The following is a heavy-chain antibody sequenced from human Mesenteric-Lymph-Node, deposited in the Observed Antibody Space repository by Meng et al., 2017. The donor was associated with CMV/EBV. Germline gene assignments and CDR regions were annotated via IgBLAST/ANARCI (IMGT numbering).Heavy chain of an antibody. V-gene: IGHV4-38-2*02. D-gene: IGHD3-3*01. CDR3: ARGGGLAYYDFWSGYHNWFDP. CDR1: GYSISSGYY. Sequence: SETLSLTCTVSGYSISSGYYWGWIRQPPGKGLEGIGSIYHSGSTYYNPSLKSRVTISVDTSKNQFSLKLSSVTAADTAVYYCARGGGLAYYDFWSGYHNWFDPWGQGTLVTVSS. CDR2: IYHSGST. J-gene: IGHJ5*02.